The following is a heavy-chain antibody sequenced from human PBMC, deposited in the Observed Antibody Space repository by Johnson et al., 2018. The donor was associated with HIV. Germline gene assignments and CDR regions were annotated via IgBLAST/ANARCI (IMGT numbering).Heavy chain of an antibody. CDR3: ARGSQEMVTIWNAFDI. Sequence: VQLVESGGGLVQPGGSLRLSCEDSGLIFSSYWMTWVRQAPGKGLEWVANIKQDGSEKKYVDSVKGRFTISRDNSKNTLYLQMNSLRGEDTAVYYCARGSQEMVTIWNAFDIWGQGTMVTVSS. CDR2: IKQDGSEK. V-gene: IGHV3-7*02. J-gene: IGHJ3*02. CDR1: GLIFSSYW. D-gene: IGHD5-24*01.